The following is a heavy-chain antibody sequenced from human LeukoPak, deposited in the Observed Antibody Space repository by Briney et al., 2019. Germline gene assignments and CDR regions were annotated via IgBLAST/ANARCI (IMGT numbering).Heavy chain of an antibody. D-gene: IGHD1-14*01. J-gene: IGHJ3*02. Sequence: SETLSLTCTVSGGSINSSPHYWGWIRQPPGRGLEWIGTIYYSGSTYYDPSLKGRVTISVDTSKNQFSLKLSSVTAADTAVYYCARVVGKAFDIWGQGTMVTVSS. CDR3: ARVVGKAFDI. V-gene: IGHV4-39*07. CDR1: GGSINSSPHY. CDR2: IYYSGST.